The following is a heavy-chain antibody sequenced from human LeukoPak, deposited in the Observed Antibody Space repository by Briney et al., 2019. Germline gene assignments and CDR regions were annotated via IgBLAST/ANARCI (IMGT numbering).Heavy chain of an antibody. V-gene: IGHV4-61*02. CDR3: ARHALVGATHYGMDV. CDR1: GGSISSGDYY. J-gene: IGHJ6*02. CDR2: IYSSGST. Sequence: PSETLSLTCSVSGGSISSGDYYWSWIRQAAGKGLEWIGRIYSSGSTYYNPSLKSRVTISVDTSKNQFSLKLSSVTAADTAVYYCARHALVGATHYGMDVWGQGTTVTVSS. D-gene: IGHD1-26*01.